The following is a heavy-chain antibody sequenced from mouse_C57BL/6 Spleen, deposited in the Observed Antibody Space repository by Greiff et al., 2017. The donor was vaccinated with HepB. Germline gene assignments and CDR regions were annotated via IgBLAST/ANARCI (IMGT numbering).Heavy chain of an antibody. CDR1: GYTFTSYW. V-gene: IGHV1-50*01. CDR2: IDPSDSYT. D-gene: IGHD4-1*01. Sequence: QVQLQQPGAELVKPGASVKLSCKASGYTFTSYWMQWVKQRPGQGLEWIGEIDPSDSYTNYNQKFKGKATLTVDTSSSTAYMQLRSLTSEDSAVYYCARRTGTEAMDYWGQGTSVTVSS. CDR3: ARRTGTEAMDY. J-gene: IGHJ4*01.